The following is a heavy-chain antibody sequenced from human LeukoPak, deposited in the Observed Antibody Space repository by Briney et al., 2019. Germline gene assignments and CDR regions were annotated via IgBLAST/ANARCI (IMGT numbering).Heavy chain of an antibody. CDR2: IYYSGST. CDR3: ARDRYNYDSSGSRWFDP. D-gene: IGHD3-22*01. V-gene: IGHV4-59*01. J-gene: IGHJ5*02. CDR1: GGSISSYY. Sequence: KTSETLSLTCTVSGGSISSYYWSWIRQPPGKGLEWIGYIYYSGSTNYNPSLKSRVTISVDTSKNQFSLKLSSVTAADTAVYYCARDRYNYDSSGSRWFDPWGQGTLVTVSS.